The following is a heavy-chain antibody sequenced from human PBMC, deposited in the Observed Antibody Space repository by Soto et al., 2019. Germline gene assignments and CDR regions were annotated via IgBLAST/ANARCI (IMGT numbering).Heavy chain of an antibody. CDR2: IIPIFGTA. CDR3: ARGDSSTRDYYYYYGMDV. Sequence: SVKVSCKASGGTFSSYAISWVRQAPGQGLEWTGGIIPIFGTANYAQKFQGRVTITADESTSTAYMELSSLRSEDTAVYYCARGDSSTRDYYYYYGMDVWGQGTTVTVSS. D-gene: IGHD5-18*01. J-gene: IGHJ6*02. CDR1: GGTFSSYA. V-gene: IGHV1-69*13.